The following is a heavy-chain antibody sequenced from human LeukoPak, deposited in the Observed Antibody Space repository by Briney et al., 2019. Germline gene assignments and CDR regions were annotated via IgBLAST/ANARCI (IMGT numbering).Heavy chain of an antibody. CDR3: ARIDYYDSSGYPDY. CDR1: GGSISSRSYY. CDR2: IYYSGST. D-gene: IGHD3-22*01. V-gene: IGHV4-39*01. J-gene: IGHJ4*02. Sequence: SETLSLTCTVSGGSISSRSYYWGWIRQPPGKGLEWIGSIYYSGSTYYNPSLKSRVTISVDTSKNQFSLKLSSVTAADTAVYYCARIDYYDSSGYPDYWGQGTLVTVSS.